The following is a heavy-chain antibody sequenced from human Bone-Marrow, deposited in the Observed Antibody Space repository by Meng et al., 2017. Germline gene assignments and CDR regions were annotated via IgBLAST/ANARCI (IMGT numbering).Heavy chain of an antibody. CDR2: INPNSGGT. J-gene: IGHJ3*02. D-gene: IGHD2-2*01. Sequence: QVQLVQSGAEVKKPGASVKVSCKAAGYTFTGYYVHWVRQAPGQGLEWMGRINPNSGGTNYAQKFQGRVTMTRDTSISTAYMELSRLRSDDTAVYYCARGKDIVVVPAVQDAFDIWGQGTMVTVSS. CDR1: GYTFTGYY. CDR3: ARGKDIVVVPAVQDAFDI. V-gene: IGHV1-2*06.